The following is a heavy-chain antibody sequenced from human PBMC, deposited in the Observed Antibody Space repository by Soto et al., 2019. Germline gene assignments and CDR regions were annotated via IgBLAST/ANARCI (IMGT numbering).Heavy chain of an antibody. Sequence: SETLSLTCAVYGGSFSGYYWSWIRQPPGKGLEWIGEINHSGSTNYNPSLKSRVTISVDTSKNQFSLKLSSVTAADTAVYYCARCDYSNYAKYNWFDPWGQGTLVTVSS. CDR1: GGSFSGYY. V-gene: IGHV4-34*01. CDR2: INHSGST. CDR3: ARCDYSNYAKYNWFDP. D-gene: IGHD4-4*01. J-gene: IGHJ5*02.